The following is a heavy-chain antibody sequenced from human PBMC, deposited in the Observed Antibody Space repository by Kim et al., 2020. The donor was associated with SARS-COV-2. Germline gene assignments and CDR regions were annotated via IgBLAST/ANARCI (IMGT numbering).Heavy chain of an antibody. V-gene: IGHV4-34*01. CDR2: INHSGST. CDR1: GGSFSGYY. Sequence: SETLSLTCAVYGGSFSGYYWSWIRQPPGKGLEWIGEINHSGSTNYNPSLKSRVTISVDTSKNQFSLKLSSVTAADTAVYYCARGLGGYCSGGSCPHYYG. CDR3: ARGLGGYCSGGSCPHYYG. J-gene: IGHJ6*01. D-gene: IGHD2-15*01.